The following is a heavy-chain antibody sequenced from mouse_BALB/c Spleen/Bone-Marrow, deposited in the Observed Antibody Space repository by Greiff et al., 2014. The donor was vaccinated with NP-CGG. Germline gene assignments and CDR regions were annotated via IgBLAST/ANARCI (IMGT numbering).Heavy chain of an antibody. Sequence: VQLQQSGPELVKPGASVKMSCKASGYTFTSHVMHWVKQKPGQGLEWIGYINPYNDGTKYSEKFKGKATLTSDKSSSTAYMELSSLTSEDSAVYYCARSTYYSFAYWGQGTLVTVSA. D-gene: IGHD2-10*01. CDR1: GYTFTSHV. CDR2: INPYNDGT. J-gene: IGHJ3*01. V-gene: IGHV1-14*01. CDR3: ARSTYYSFAY.